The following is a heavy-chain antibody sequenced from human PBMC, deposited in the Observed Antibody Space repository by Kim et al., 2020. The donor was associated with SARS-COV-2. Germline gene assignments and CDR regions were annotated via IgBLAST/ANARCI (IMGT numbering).Heavy chain of an antibody. CDR3: ARGWGGL. J-gene: IGHJ6*02. CDR2: SST. V-gene: IGHV3-23*03. D-gene: IGHD3-16*01. Sequence: SSTDYADSVKGRFPISRDDSKNTLYLQMNSLRVEDTAVYYCARGWGGLWGQGTTVTVSS.